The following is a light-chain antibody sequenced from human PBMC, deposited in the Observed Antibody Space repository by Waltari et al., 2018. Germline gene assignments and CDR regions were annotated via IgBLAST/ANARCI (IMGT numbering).Light chain of an antibody. CDR1: SSHVGGYHF. CDR2: EVT. CDR3: CSYAGSGTYV. J-gene: IGLJ3*02. Sequence: QSALTQPASVSGYPGQSITISCTGTSSHVGGYHFASWYHQHPGKAPKLRISEVTKRPSGVSNGFSGSKSGNTASLTISGLQAEDEADYYCCSYAGSGTYVFGGGTKLTVL. V-gene: IGLV2-23*02.